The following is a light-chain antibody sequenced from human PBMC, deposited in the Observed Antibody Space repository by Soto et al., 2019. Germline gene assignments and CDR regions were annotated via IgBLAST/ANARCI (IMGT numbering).Light chain of an antibody. Sequence: DVVMTQSPLSLPVTLGQPASISCRSSQSLVFRDGKTYLSWIQQRPGQSPRRLIYKVSNRDSGGPDRFSGNGSGPDFTLEISRVEAEDFGVYYCMQSTHWPPGFGQGTKLEI. CDR1: QSLVFRDGKTY. J-gene: IGKJ2*01. CDR3: MQSTHWPPG. CDR2: KVS. V-gene: IGKV2-30*01.